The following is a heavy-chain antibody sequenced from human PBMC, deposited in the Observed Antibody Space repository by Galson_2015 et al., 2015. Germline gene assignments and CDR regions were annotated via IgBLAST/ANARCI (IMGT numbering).Heavy chain of an antibody. CDR3: ARVGYDILTGTPTPDDY. D-gene: IGHD3-9*01. J-gene: IGHJ4*02. CDR2: ISAYNGNT. Sequence: SVKVSCKASGYIFTSYGINWVRQAPGQGLEWMGWISAYNGNTNYAQKLQGRVTMTTDTSTSTAYMELRSLRSDDTAVYYCARVGYDILTGTPTPDDYWGQGTLVTVFS. CDR1: GYIFTSYG. V-gene: IGHV1-18*01.